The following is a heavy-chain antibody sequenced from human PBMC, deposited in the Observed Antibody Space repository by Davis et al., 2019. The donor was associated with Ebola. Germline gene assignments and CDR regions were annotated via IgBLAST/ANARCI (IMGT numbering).Heavy chain of an antibody. CDR1: GFTLRSHG. CDR2: ISYDGSDK. Sequence: GESLKISCAASGFTLRSHGMHWVRQAPGKGLEWVAVISYDGSDKYYADSVKGRFTISRDNSRDTLYLQMNSLRAEDTAVYYCAKGRDCTNGICYSDYWGQGTLVTVSS. J-gene: IGHJ4*02. V-gene: IGHV3-30*18. CDR3: AKGRDCTNGICYSDY. D-gene: IGHD2-8*01.